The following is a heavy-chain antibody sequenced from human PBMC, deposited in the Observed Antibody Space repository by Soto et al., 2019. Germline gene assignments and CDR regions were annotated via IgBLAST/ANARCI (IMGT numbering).Heavy chain of an antibody. J-gene: IGHJ4*02. D-gene: IGHD2-2*01. V-gene: IGHV3-9*01. Sequence: GGSLRLSCAASGFTFSSYAMSWVRQAPGKGLEWVSAISWNSGSIGYVDSVKGRFTISRDNAKNSLYLQMNSLRAEDTAVYYCAKVESQYQLLPYDYWGQGTLITVSS. CDR3: AKVESQYQLLPYDY. CDR1: GFTFSSYA. CDR2: ISWNSGSI.